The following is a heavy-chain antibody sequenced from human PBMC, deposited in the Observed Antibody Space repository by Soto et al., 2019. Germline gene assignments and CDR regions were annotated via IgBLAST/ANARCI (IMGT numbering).Heavy chain of an antibody. V-gene: IGHV1-69*06. CDR1: GGTFSGYA. CDR2: IIPIFGTA. D-gene: IGHD6-13*01. J-gene: IGHJ5*02. CDR3: ARTLYSSSWYAPGCFAP. Sequence: SVKVSCKASGGTFSGYAVRWVRQAPGQGLEWMGGIIPIFGTANYAQKFQGRVTITADKSTSTAYMELSSLRSEDTAVYYCARTLYSSSWYAPGCFAPWRQGTLVTVS.